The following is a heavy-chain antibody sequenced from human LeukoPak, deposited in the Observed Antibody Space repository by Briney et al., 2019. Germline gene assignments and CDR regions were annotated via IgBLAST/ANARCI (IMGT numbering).Heavy chain of an antibody. CDR1: GYTFTGYY. Sequence: ASVKVSCKASGYTFTGYYIHWVRQAPGQGLEWMGWINPNSAGTNYAQKFRGRVSMTRDTSISTAYMELSRLRSDDTAVYYCARIGGRLNWFDPWGQGSLVTVSS. D-gene: IGHD3-16*01. V-gene: IGHV1-2*02. J-gene: IGHJ5*02. CDR3: ARIGGRLNWFDP. CDR2: INPNSAGT.